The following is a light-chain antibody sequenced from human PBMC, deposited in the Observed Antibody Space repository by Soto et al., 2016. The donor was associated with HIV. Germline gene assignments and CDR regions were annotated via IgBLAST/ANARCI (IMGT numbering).Light chain of an antibody. Sequence: SHVLTQSPSVSVAPGNTARITCGGNNIGSESVHWYQQKLGQAPVLVVYDDSDRPSGIPERFSGSNSGNTATLTISRVEVGDEADYYCQVWYSSRYPVVFGGGTKLTVL. CDR1: NIGSES. CDR3: QVWYSSRYPVV. J-gene: IGLJ2*01. V-gene: IGLV3-21*01. CDR2: DDS.